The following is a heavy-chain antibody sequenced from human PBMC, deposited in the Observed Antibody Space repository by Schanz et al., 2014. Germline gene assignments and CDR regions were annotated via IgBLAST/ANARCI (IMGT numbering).Heavy chain of an antibody. CDR1: GFTFSKVY. V-gene: IGHV3-15*04. Sequence: EVQLVESGGGLVEPGGSLRLSCSGSGFTFSKVYMSWVRQAPGKGLEWVGRIENNANGATTDYAAPVKGRFTVSRDDSRNTLYLQMNTLRTDDTALYYCTTFNNRDALYIWGQGTMVSVSS. CDR2: IENNANGATT. D-gene: IGHD1-20*01. CDR3: TTFNNRDALYI. J-gene: IGHJ3*02.